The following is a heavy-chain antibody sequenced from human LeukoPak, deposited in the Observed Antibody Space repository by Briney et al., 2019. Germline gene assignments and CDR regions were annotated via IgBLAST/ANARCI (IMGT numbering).Heavy chain of an antibody. D-gene: IGHD3-9*01. V-gene: IGHV4-59*08. CDR3: ARRTTYFGWRPSESPSCFDY. CDR2: IYYSGST. Sequence: SETLSRTCTVSGGSISSYYYSWIRQPPAKGLEWIGYIYYSGSTNYNPSLKSRVTISVDTSKNQLSLKLSSVTAADTAVYYCARRTTYFGWRPSESPSCFDYWGQGTLATVSS. J-gene: IGHJ4*02. CDR1: GGSISSYY.